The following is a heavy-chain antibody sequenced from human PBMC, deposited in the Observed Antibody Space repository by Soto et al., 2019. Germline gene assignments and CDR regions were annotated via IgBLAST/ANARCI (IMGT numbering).Heavy chain of an antibody. Sequence: SETLSLTYSVSDASITSGGSYWTWNRQHPGKGLEWIGNILYSEKNYYNPSLKSRVTISLDTSKNQFSLKVNSVTAADTAVYYCVRDRGTTLRMDVWGQGTTVTVSS. CDR1: DASITSGGSY. CDR3: VRDRGTTLRMDV. V-gene: IGHV4-31*03. CDR2: ILYSEKN. D-gene: IGHD3-10*01. J-gene: IGHJ6*02.